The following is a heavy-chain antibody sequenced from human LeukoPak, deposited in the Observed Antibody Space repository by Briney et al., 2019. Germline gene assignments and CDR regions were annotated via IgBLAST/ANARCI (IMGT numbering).Heavy chain of an antibody. D-gene: IGHD3-22*01. CDR3: VRDPQESSAYYYYGLDV. Sequence: ASVKVSCKASGYTFTSYGISWVRQAPGQGLEWMGWISAYNGNTNYAQKLQGRVTMTTDTSTSTAYMELRSLRSDDTAVYYCVRDPQESSAYYYYGLDVWGQGTTVTVCS. CDR2: ISAYNGNT. CDR1: GYTFTSYG. J-gene: IGHJ6*02. V-gene: IGHV1-18*01.